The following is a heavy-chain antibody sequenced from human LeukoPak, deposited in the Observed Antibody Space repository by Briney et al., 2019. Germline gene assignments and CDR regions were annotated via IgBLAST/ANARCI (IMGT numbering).Heavy chain of an antibody. V-gene: IGHV3-30-3*01. CDR1: GFTFSSYA. J-gene: IGHJ4*02. Sequence: QSGGSLRLSCAAPGFTFSSYAMHWVRQAPGKGLEWVAVISYDGSNKYYADSVKGRFTISRDNSKNTLYLQMNSLRAEDTAVYYCHYTNYYDSSGYQSDFDYWGQGTLVTISS. CDR2: ISYDGSNK. CDR3: HYTNYYDSSGYQSDFDY. D-gene: IGHD3-22*01.